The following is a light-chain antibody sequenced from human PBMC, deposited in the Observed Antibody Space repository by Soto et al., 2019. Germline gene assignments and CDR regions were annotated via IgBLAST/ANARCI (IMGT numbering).Light chain of an antibody. J-gene: IGKJ5*01. CDR1: QDIHTW. CDR2: AAS. V-gene: IGKV1D-12*01. CDR3: QQSYSTPIT. Sequence: DIQMTQSPSSVSASVGDRVTITCRASQDIHTWLAWFQQKPGKAPKLLIQAASSLHTGVPSRFSGSGSGTDFTLIISSLQPEDFATYYCQQSYSTPITFGQGTRLEIK.